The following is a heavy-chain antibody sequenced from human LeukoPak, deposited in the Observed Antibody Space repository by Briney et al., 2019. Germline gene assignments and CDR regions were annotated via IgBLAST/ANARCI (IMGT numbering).Heavy chain of an antibody. CDR2: IYYSGST. Sequence: SETLSLTCTVPGGSISSYYWSWIRQPPGKGLEWIGYIYYSGSTNYNPSLKSRVTISVDPSKNQFSLKLSSVTAADTAVYYCARDRDSSWYSDWFDPWGQGTLVTVSS. V-gene: IGHV4-59*01. J-gene: IGHJ5*02. CDR1: GGSISSYY. CDR3: ARDRDSSWYSDWFDP. D-gene: IGHD6-13*01.